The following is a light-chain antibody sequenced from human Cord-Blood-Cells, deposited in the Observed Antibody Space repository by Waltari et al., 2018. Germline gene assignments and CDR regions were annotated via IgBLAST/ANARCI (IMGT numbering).Light chain of an antibody. V-gene: IGKV1-33*01. CDR2: DAS. CDR3: QQYDNLPFT. CDR1: QDISNY. Sequence: DIQMTQSQSSLSASVGDRVTITCQASQDISNYLNWYQQKPGKAPKLLIYDASNLETGVPSRFSGSGSGTDFTFTISSLQPEDIATYYCQQYDNLPFTFGPGTKEDIK. J-gene: IGKJ3*01.